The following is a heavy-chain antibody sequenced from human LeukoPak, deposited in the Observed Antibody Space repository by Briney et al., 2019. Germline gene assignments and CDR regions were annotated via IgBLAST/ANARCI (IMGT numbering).Heavy chain of an antibody. CDR1: GFTFSDYW. CDR3: PKGGSGSSFDY. D-gene: IGHD3-10*01. J-gene: IGHJ4*02. V-gene: IGHV3-30*02. Sequence: GGSLRLSCAASGFTFSDYWMHWVRQAPGKGLEWVAFIRSDGSNKYYADSVKGRFTISRDNSKNTLYLQMSSLRAEDTAVYYCPKGGSGSSFDYWGQGTLVTVSS. CDR2: IRSDGSNK.